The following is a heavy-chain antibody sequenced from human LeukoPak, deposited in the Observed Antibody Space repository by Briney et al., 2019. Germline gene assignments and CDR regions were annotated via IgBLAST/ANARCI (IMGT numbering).Heavy chain of an antibody. CDR1: GGSFSGYY. CDR2: INHSGST. Sequence: PSETLSLTCAVYGGSFSGYYWSWIRQPPGNGLEWIGEINHSGSTNYNPSLKSRVTISVDTSKNQFSLKLSSVTAADTAVYYCARGRRLLWFGELLDYWGQGTLVTVSS. V-gene: IGHV4-34*01. CDR3: ARGRRLLWFGELLDY. J-gene: IGHJ4*02. D-gene: IGHD3-10*01.